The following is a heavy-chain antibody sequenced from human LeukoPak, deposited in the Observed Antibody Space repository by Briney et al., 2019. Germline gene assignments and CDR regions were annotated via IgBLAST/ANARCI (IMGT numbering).Heavy chain of an antibody. CDR2: INPNSGAT. Sequence: ASVKVSCKASGYTFTAFYMHWVRQAPGHGLEWMGGINPNSGATNYAQKFQGRVTMTRDTSISTAYMELSRLRSDDTAVYYCARAHLIAAAGYNWFDPWGQGTLVTVSS. CDR3: ARAHLIAAAGYNWFDP. J-gene: IGHJ5*02. D-gene: IGHD6-13*01. CDR1: GYTFTAFY. V-gene: IGHV1-2*02.